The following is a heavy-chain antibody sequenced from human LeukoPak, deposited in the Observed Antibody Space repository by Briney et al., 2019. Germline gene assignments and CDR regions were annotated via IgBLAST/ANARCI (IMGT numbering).Heavy chain of an antibody. CDR2: INPNSGGT. D-gene: IGHD6-19*01. CDR3: ARGGQWLVSAGAFDI. CDR1: GYTFTGYY. Sequence: GASVKVSCKASGYTFTGYYMHWVRQAPGQGLEWMGWINPNSGGTNYAQKFQGRVTMTRDTSISTAYMELSRLRSDDTAVYYCARGGQWLVSAGAFDIWGQGTMVTVSS. J-gene: IGHJ3*02. V-gene: IGHV1-2*02.